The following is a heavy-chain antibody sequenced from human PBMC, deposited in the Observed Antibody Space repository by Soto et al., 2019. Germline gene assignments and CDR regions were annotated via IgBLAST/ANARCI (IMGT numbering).Heavy chain of an antibody. CDR3: ARWPLLLVSTANYGMDV. CDR2: LLSGGAT. D-gene: IGHD2-8*02. V-gene: IGHV3-53*01. CDR1: DLSVSAAY. J-gene: IGHJ6*02. Sequence: GGSLRLSCAASDLSVSAAYMAWVRQAPGKGLEWVSVLLSGGATYYADSVKGRFTISRDISENTVYLQMGSLRVEDTAVYYCARWPLLLVSTANYGMDVWGHGTTVTVSS.